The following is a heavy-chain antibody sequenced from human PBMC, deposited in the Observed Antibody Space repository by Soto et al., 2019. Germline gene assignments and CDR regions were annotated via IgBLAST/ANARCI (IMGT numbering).Heavy chain of an antibody. CDR3: AAEVARGVAGGVDDY. Sequence: QVQLVQSGAEVKKPGASVKVSCKASGYTFTSYGISWVRQAPGQGLEWMGWISAYNGNTNYAQKLQGRVTMTTDTSTRTAYMELRRRRSDDAAVEYYAAEVARGVAGGVDDYWGQGTLVTVSS. D-gene: IGHD3-10*01. CDR2: ISAYNGNT. CDR1: GYTFTSYG. J-gene: IGHJ4*01. V-gene: IGHV1-18*04.